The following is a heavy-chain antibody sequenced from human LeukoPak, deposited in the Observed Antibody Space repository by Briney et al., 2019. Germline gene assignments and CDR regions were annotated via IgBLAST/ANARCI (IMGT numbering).Heavy chain of an antibody. CDR1: GGSISSYY. Sequence: PSETLSLTCTVSGGSISSYYWSWFRQTPGKGPEWIGYIYYSGSTKYNPSLKSRVTISVDRSKNQFSLKLNSVAVADTAVYYCARYWGVQLWPHWYFDLWGRGSLVTVSS. CDR2: IYYSGST. J-gene: IGHJ2*01. V-gene: IGHV4-59*01. CDR3: ARYWGVQLWPHWYFDL. D-gene: IGHD5-18*01.